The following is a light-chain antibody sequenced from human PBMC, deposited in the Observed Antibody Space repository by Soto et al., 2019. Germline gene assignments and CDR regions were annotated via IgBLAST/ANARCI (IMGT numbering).Light chain of an antibody. Sequence: EVVLTQSPGTLSLSPGERATLSCRASQSVNSKFFAWYQQKPGQAPRLLIYGAFHRATGIPDRFSGSGSDTDFTLSITRLEPEDLAVYYCQQYGNAPWTFGQGTKVEIK. CDR2: GAF. V-gene: IGKV3-20*01. J-gene: IGKJ1*01. CDR3: QQYGNAPWT. CDR1: QSVNSKF.